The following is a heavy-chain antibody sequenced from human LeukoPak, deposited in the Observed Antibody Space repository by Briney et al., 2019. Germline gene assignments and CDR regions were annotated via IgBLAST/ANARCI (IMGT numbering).Heavy chain of an antibody. V-gene: IGHV3-15*01. CDR1: GFTFSNAW. Sequence: GGSLRLSCAASGFTFSNAWMSWVRQASGKGLEWVGRIKSKTDGGTTDYAAPVKGRFTISRDDSKNTLYLQMNSLKTEDTAVYYCTTEATVTSHYYYYYGMDVWGQGTTVTVSS. CDR2: IKSKTDGGTT. J-gene: IGHJ6*02. D-gene: IGHD4-17*01. CDR3: TTEATVTSHYYYYYGMDV.